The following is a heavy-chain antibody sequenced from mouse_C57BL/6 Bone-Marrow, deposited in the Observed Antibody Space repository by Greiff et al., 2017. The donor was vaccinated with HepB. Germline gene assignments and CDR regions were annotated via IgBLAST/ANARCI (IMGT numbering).Heavy chain of an antibody. Sequence: DVQLQESVAELVRPGASVKLSCTASGFNIKNTYMHWVKQRPEQGLEWIGRIDPANGNTKYAPKFQGKATITADTPSNTAYLQLSSLTSEDTAIYYCASPPYYGNWSFAYWGQGTLVTVSA. J-gene: IGHJ3*01. D-gene: IGHD2-10*01. V-gene: IGHV14-3*01. CDR1: GFNIKNTY. CDR3: ASPPYYGNWSFAY. CDR2: IDPANGNT.